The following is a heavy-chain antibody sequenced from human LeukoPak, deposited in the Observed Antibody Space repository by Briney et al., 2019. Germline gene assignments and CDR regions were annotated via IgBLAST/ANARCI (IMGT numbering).Heavy chain of an antibody. Sequence: GGSLRLSCAASGFTFSSYAMHWVRQAPGKGLEWVAVISYDGSNKYYADSVKGRFTISRDNSKNTLYLQMNSLKIEDTAVYYCTTEDIVVVVGAYDPWGQGTLVTVSS. J-gene: IGHJ5*02. D-gene: IGHD2-15*01. V-gene: IGHV3-30-3*01. CDR2: ISYDGSNK. CDR3: TTEDIVVVVGAYDP. CDR1: GFTFSSYA.